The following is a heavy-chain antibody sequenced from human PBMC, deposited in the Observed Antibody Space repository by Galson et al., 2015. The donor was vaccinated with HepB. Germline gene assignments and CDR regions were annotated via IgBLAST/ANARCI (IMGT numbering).Heavy chain of an antibody. CDR1: GGTFSSYA. D-gene: IGHD4-17*01. J-gene: IGHJ4*02. CDR3: ARSLGRGDYDEGVFDY. V-gene: IGHV1-69*01. CDR2: IIPIFGTA. Sequence: SCKASGGTFSSYAISWVRQAPGQGLEWMGGIIPIFGTANYAQKFQGRVTITADESTSTAYMELSSLRSEDTAVYYCARSLGRGDYDEGVFDYWGQGTLVTVSS.